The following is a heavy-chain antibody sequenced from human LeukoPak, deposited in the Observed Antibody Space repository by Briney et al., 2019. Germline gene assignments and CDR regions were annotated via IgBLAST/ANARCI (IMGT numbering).Heavy chain of an antibody. D-gene: IGHD3-10*01. CDR3: ARDRGSGSYRAAWFDP. CDR2: ISSSGSTI. CDR1: GFTFRSYE. V-gene: IGHV3-48*03. J-gene: IGHJ5*02. Sequence: PGGSLRLSCAASGFTFRSYEMNWVRQAPGKGLEWVSYISSSGSTIYYADSVKGRFTISRDNAKNSVYLQMNSLRAEDTGVYYCARDRGSGSYRAAWFDPWGQGTLVTVSS.